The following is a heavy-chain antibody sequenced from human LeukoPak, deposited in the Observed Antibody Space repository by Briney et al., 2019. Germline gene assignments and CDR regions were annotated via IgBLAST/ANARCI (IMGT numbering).Heavy chain of an antibody. V-gene: IGHV4-39*01. J-gene: IGHJ5*02. CDR3: ARGYSSSWYYNWFDP. CDR2: IYYSGST. D-gene: IGHD6-13*01. CDR1: AGSISSSSYS. Sequence: SETLSLTCTVSAGSISSSSYSWGWIRQPPGKGLEWIGSIYYSGSTYFNPSLKSRVTISVDTSKNQFSLKLSSVTAADTAVYHCARGYSSSWYYNWFDPWGQGTLVTVSS.